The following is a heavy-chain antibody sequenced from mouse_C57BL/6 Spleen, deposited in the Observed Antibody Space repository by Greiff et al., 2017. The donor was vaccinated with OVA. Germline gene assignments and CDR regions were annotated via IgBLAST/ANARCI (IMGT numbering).Heavy chain of an antibody. V-gene: IGHV5-16*01. CDR2: INYDGSST. CDR3: ARDQAYNWYFDV. J-gene: IGHJ1*03. CDR1: GFTFSDYY. Sequence: DVKLVESEGGLVQPGSSMKLSCTASGFTFSDYYMAWVRQVPEKGLEWVANINYDGSSTYYLDSLKSRFIISRDNAKNILYLQMSSLKSEDTATYYCARDQAYNWYFDVWGTGTTVTVSS.